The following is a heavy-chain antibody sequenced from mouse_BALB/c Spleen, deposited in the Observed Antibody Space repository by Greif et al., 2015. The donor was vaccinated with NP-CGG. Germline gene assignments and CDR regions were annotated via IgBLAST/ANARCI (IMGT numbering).Heavy chain of an antibody. D-gene: IGHD1-1*01. CDR1: GYSFTSYW. V-gene: IGHV1S126*01. J-gene: IGHJ4*01. Sequence: QVQLQQSGPQLVRPGASVKISCKASGYSFTSYWMHWVKQRPGQGLEWIGMIDPSDSETRLNQKFKDKATLTVDKSSSTAYMQLSSPTSEDSAVYYCARSYYGSRLDAMDYRGQGTSVTVSS. CDR3: ARSYYGSRLDAMDY. CDR2: IDPSDSET.